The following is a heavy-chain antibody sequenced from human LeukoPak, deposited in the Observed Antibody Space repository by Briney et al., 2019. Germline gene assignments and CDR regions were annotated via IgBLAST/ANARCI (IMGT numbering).Heavy chain of an antibody. J-gene: IGHJ2*01. CDR3: ARGATFYGDYRCFDL. D-gene: IGHD4-17*01. CDR2: MNPNSGNT. CDR1: GYTFTSYD. V-gene: IGHV1-8*01. Sequence: ASVKVSCKASGYTFTSYDINWVRQATGQGLEWMGWMNPNSGNTGYAQKFQGRVTTTRNTSISTAYMELSSLRSEDTAVYYCARGATFYGDYRCFDLWGRGTLATVSS.